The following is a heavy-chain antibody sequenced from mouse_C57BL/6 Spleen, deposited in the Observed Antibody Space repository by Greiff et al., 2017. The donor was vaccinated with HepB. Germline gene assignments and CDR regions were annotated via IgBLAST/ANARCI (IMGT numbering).Heavy chain of an antibody. CDR2: INPSSGYT. D-gene: IGHD1-1*01. Sequence: VHLVESGAELARPGASVKMSCKASGYTFTSYTMHWVKQRPGQGLEWIGYINPSSGYTKYNQKFKDKATLTADKSSSTAYMQLSSLTSEDSAVYYCAGYGSSPAWFAYWGQGTLVTVSA. CDR3: AGYGSSPAWFAY. J-gene: IGHJ3*01. V-gene: IGHV1-4*01. CDR1: GYTFTSYT.